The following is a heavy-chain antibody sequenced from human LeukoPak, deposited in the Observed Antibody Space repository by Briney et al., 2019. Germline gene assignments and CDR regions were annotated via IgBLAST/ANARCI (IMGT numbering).Heavy chain of an antibody. D-gene: IGHD2-2*02. V-gene: IGHV4-61*02. CDR3: ATAAIQLDAFDI. CDR2: IYTSGST. J-gene: IGHJ3*02. Sequence: SETLSLTCTVSGGSISSGGYYWSWIRQPAGKGLEWIGRIYTSGSTNYNPSLKSRVTISVDTSKNQFSLKLSSVTAADTAVYYCATAAIQLDAFDIRGQGTMVTVSS. CDR1: GGSISSGGYY.